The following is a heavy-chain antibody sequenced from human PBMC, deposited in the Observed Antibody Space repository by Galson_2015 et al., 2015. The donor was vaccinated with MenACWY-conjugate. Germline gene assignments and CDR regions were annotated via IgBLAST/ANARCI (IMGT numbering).Heavy chain of an antibody. V-gene: IGHV4-59*01. D-gene: IGHD1-26*01. CDR2: IYYSGST. CDR1: GGSISSSY. J-gene: IGHJ4*02. CDR3: ARGVSGSYATNFDY. Sequence: SETLSLTCTVSGGSISSSYWSWIRQPPGKGLEWIGYIYYSGSTSYNPSLQSRVTISVDTSKNQFSLKLSSVTAADTAVYYCARGVSGSYATNFDYWGQGTLVTVSS.